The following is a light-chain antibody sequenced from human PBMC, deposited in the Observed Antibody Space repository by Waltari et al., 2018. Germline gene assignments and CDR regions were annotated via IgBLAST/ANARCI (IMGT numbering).Light chain of an antibody. CDR1: TSNLGAGYD. J-gene: IGLJ2*01. Sequence: QSVLTQPPSVSGAPGQRVSISCTGSTSNLGAGYDVHWYQQGPGKAPKLIIYGTNTRPLGVPDRFCGSQYGTSASLAIIGLQAEDEGDYYCQSYDTTLSVVFGGGTKLTVL. V-gene: IGLV1-40*01. CDR3: QSYDTTLSVV. CDR2: GTN.